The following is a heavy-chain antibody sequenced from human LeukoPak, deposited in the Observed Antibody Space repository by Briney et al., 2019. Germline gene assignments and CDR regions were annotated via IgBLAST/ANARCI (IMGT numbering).Heavy chain of an antibody. CDR2: IKQDGSEK. J-gene: IGHJ4*02. Sequence: GGSLRLSCAASGFTFSNYWMSWVRQAPGKGLEWVANIKQDGSEKYYVDSVKGRFTISRDNAKNSLYLQMNSLRAEDTAVYYCARGVIVVVPAATYHFDYWGQGTLVTVSS. CDR3: ARGVIVVVPAATYHFDY. CDR1: GFTFSNYW. D-gene: IGHD2-2*01. V-gene: IGHV3-7*01.